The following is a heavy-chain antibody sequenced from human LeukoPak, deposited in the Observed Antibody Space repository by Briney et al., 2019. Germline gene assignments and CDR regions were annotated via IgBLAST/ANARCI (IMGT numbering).Heavy chain of an antibody. CDR1: GGSISSSSYY. CDR2: IYYSGST. Sequence: SETLSLTCTVSGGSISSSSYYWGWIRQPPGKGLEWIGSIYYSGSTYYNPSLKSRVTISVDTSKNQFSLKLSSVTAADTAVYYCAREGYYYDSSGPQRPFDYWGQGTLVTVSS. D-gene: IGHD3-22*01. J-gene: IGHJ4*02. CDR3: AREGYYYDSSGPQRPFDY. V-gene: IGHV4-39*07.